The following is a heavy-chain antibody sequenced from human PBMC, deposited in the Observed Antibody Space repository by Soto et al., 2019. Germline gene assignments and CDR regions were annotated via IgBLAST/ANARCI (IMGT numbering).Heavy chain of an antibody. V-gene: IGHV5-51*01. CDR2: IYPGDSDT. CDR3: AASTFYYGMDV. J-gene: IGHJ6*02. CDR1: GYSFTSYW. Sequence: GESLKISCKGSGYSFTSYWISWVRQMPGKGPEWMGIIYPGDSDTKYNPSFQGQVTISADKSITTTYLQWSSLKASDTAIYYCAASTFYYGMDVWGQGTTVTVSS.